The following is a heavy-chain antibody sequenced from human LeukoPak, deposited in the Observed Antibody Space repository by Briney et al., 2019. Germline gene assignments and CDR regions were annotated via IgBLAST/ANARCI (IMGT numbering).Heavy chain of an antibody. Sequence: GASVKVSCKASGYTFTGYYMHWVRQAPGQGLEWMGWINPNSGGTNYAQKFQGRVTMTRDTSISKAYMELSRLRSDDTAVYYCAREPASRDWFDYWGQGTLVTVSS. D-gene: IGHD3-9*01. J-gene: IGHJ4*02. CDR3: AREPASRDWFDY. CDR2: INPNSGGT. CDR1: GYTFTGYY. V-gene: IGHV1-2*02.